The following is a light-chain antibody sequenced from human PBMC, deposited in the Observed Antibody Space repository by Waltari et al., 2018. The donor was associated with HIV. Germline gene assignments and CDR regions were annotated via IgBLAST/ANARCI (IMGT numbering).Light chain of an antibody. CDR2: AAS. Sequence: AIQMTQSPSSLSASVGDRVTLTCRASQVIGNDLGWYQQKPGQAPKALIYAASSLQTGIPSRFSGSRSGTDFTLTISSLQTEDSATYYCLQDGSFPLTFGPGTKVDV. V-gene: IGKV1-6*02. J-gene: IGKJ3*01. CDR3: LQDGSFPLT. CDR1: QVIGND.